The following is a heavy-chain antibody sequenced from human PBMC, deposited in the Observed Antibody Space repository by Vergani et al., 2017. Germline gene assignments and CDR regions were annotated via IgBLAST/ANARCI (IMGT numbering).Heavy chain of an antibody. Sequence: EVQLLESGGGLVQPGGSLRLSCAASGFTFSNYAMSWVRQAPGKGLEWVSAIVGSGGSTSYADSVKGRFTISRGNSKNTLYLQMNSLRAEDTAVYYCAKSYFGSGSYYSHFDYWGQGTLVTVSS. J-gene: IGHJ4*02. CDR3: AKSYFGSGSYYSHFDY. CDR1: GFTFSNYA. CDR2: IVGSGGST. D-gene: IGHD3-10*01. V-gene: IGHV3-23*01.